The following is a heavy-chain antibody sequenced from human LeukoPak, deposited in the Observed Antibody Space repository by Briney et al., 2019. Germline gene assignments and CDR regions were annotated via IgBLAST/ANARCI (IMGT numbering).Heavy chain of an antibody. CDR2: IYYSGST. CDR1: GGSISSSSYY. J-gene: IGHJ3*02. CDR3: ARRDDYGDYTAFDI. V-gene: IGHV4-39*07. Sequence: SETLSLTCTVSGGSISSSSYYWGWIRQPPGKGLEWIGSIYYSGSTYYNPSLKSRVTTSVDTSKNQFSLKLSSVTAADTAVYYRARRDDYGDYTAFDIWGQGTMVTVSS. D-gene: IGHD4-17*01.